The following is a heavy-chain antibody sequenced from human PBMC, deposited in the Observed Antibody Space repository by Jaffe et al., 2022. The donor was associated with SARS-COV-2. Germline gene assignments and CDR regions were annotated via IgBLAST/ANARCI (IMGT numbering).Heavy chain of an antibody. V-gene: IGHV1-8*01. Sequence: QVQLVQSGAEVKKPGASVKVSCKASGYTFTNYDIHWVRQAPGQGLEWVGWVNPLSGKTGSTQNLQGRVTMTRDISISTAYMELSSLRSDDTAVYFCGRNNNGSPSDYWGQGSLVTVS. CDR1: GYTFTNYD. CDR2: VNPLSGKT. J-gene: IGHJ4*02. CDR3: GRNNNGSPSDY. D-gene: IGHD1-20*01.